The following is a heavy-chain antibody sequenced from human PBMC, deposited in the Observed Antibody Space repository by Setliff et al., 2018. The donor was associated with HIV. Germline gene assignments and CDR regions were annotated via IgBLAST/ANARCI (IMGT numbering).Heavy chain of an antibody. V-gene: IGHV4-39*07. CDR1: GGSISSSSYY. J-gene: IGHJ6*03. CDR2: IHYSGSS. Sequence: SETLSLTCTVSGGSISSSSYYWGWIRQPPGKGLECIGSIHYSGSSNYNPSLKSRVSISVDTSKKQVSLKLNSVTAADTAVYYCARGGTHMNWRYSGSSGDMDVWGKGTTVTVSS. D-gene: IGHD1-26*01. CDR3: ARGGTHMNWRYSGSSGDMDV.